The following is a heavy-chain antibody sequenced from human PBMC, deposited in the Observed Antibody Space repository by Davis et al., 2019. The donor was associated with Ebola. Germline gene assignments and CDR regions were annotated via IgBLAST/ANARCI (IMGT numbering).Heavy chain of an antibody. D-gene: IGHD1-26*01. CDR3: AKVGWFGY. V-gene: IGHV3-23*01. CDR1: GFTFSSYA. CDR2: ISGSGDST. Sequence: GESLKISCAASGFTFSSYAMSWVRQAPGKGLEWVSAISGSGDSTYFADSVKGRFTISRDNSKNTLYLQMNSLRVEDTAVYYCAKVGWFGYWGQGTLVTVSS. J-gene: IGHJ4*02.